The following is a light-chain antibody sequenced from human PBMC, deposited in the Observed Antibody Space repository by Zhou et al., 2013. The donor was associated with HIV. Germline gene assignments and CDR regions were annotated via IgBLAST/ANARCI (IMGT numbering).Light chain of an antibody. Sequence: EIVMTQSPATLSVSPGERATLSCRASQSISSNLVWYQQKPGQAPRLLIYGASTRATGIPARFSGSGSWTEFTLTISSMQSEDFAVYYCQQYNDWPPAFTFGGGTKVEIK. V-gene: IGKV3-15*01. CDR1: QSISSN. CDR3: QQYNDWPPAFT. J-gene: IGKJ4*01. CDR2: GAS.